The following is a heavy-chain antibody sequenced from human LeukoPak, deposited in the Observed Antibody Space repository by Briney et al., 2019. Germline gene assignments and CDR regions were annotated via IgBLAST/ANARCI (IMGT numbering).Heavy chain of an antibody. CDR1: GFSFSNYG. CDR2: IRHDGSNT. Sequence: GGSLRLSRAASGFSFSNYGMHWVRQAPAKGLDWVAFIRHDGSNTYYADSVKGRFTISRDNSKNTLYLQMNSLRAEDTAVYYCASRWYFDLWGRGTLVSVSS. V-gene: IGHV3-30*02. J-gene: IGHJ2*01. CDR3: ASRWYFDL.